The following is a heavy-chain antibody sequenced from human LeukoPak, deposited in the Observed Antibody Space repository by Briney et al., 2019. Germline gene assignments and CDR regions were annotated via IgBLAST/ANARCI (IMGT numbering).Heavy chain of an antibody. J-gene: IGHJ4*02. V-gene: IGHV4-39*02. CDR2: IHYSGTT. CDR1: GGSITSSLFY. Sequence: SETLSLTCTVSGGSITSSLFYWGWIRQPPGKGLEWIGSIHYSGTTYYSPSLKRRVTISVDTSNNHFSLKLSSVTAADTAVYYCASRTGSWQVTDYWGQGTLVTVSS. D-gene: IGHD5-18*01. CDR3: ASRTGSWQVTDY.